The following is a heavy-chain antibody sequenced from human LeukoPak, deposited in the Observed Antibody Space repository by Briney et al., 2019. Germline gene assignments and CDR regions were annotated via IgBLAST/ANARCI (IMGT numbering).Heavy chain of an antibody. V-gene: IGHV3-74*01. CDR2: INSDGSST. D-gene: IGHD5-18*01. Sequence: GGSLRLSCAASGFTFSSYWMHWVRQAPGKGLVWVSRINSDGSSTSYADSVKGRFTISRDNAKDTLYLQMNSLRAEDTAVYYCARVYSYGPSDAFDIWGQGTMVTVSS. CDR3: ARVYSYGPSDAFDI. CDR1: GFTFSSYW. J-gene: IGHJ3*02.